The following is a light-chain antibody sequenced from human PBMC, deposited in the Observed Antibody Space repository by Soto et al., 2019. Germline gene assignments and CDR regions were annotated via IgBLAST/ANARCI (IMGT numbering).Light chain of an antibody. Sequence: EIVMTQSPAALSVSPGERVTLYCRASQSISFNLAWYQQKPGQAPRLLIYIASTRAAGIPARFSGSGSGTEFTLTISSLQSEDSAIYYCQQYNNWPSWTFGQGTKVDIK. J-gene: IGKJ1*01. V-gene: IGKV3-15*01. CDR1: QSISFN. CDR2: IAS. CDR3: QQYNNWPSWT.